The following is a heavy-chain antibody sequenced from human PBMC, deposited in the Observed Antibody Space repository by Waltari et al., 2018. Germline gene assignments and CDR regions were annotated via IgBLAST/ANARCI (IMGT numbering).Heavy chain of an antibody. CDR1: GFTFDDYG. Sequence: EVQLVESGGGVVRPGGSLRLSCAASGFTFDDYGMSWVRQAPGKGLEWVSGINWNGGSTVYADSGKGRVTISRDNAKNSLYLQMNRLRAEDTALYDGARGSMIVVVDAFDIWGQGTMVTVSS. CDR2: INWNGGST. V-gene: IGHV3-20*01. J-gene: IGHJ3*02. D-gene: IGHD3-22*01. CDR3: ARGSMIVVVDAFDI.